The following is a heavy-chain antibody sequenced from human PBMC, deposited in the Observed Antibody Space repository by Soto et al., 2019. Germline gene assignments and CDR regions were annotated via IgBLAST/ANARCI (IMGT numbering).Heavy chain of an antibody. CDR3: ARRLSGSSQHYFDY. J-gene: IGHJ4*02. V-gene: IGHV1-18*01. CDR1: GYTFTSYG. CDR2: ISAYNGNT. Sequence: GASVKVSCKASGYTFTSYGISWVRQAPGQGLEWMGWISAYNGNTNYAQKLQGRVTMTTDTSTSTAYMELRSLRSDDTAVYYCARRLSGSSQHYFDYWGQGTLVTVSS. D-gene: IGHD1-26*01.